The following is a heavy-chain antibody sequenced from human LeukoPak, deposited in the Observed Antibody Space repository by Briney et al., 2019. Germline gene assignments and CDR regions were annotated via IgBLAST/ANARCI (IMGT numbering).Heavy chain of an antibody. CDR1: GGSISSYY. CDR2: IYYSGST. V-gene: IGHV4-59*01. D-gene: IGHD5-12*01. J-gene: IGHJ4*02. Sequence: SETLSLTCTVSGGSISSYYWSWIRQPPGKGLEWIGYIYYSGSTNYNPSLKSRVTISVDTSKKQFSLKVRSVTAADTAVYYCARGIVATTHFDYWGQGTLVTVSS. CDR3: ARGIVATTHFDY.